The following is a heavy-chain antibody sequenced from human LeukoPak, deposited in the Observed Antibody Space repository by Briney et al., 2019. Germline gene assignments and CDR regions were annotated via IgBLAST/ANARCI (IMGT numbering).Heavy chain of an antibody. Sequence: GGSLRLSCEASGFTFSDYAMTWVRQAPGKGLEWVSAISGSRGSTYYADSVKGRFTISRDNTKNTLYLQMNSLRAEDTAVYYCAKTGYREWSGGSYFSDYWGQGTLVAVSS. V-gene: IGHV3-23*01. J-gene: IGHJ4*02. CDR3: AKTGYREWSGGSYFSDY. D-gene: IGHD2-15*01. CDR2: ISGSRGST. CDR1: GFTFSDYA.